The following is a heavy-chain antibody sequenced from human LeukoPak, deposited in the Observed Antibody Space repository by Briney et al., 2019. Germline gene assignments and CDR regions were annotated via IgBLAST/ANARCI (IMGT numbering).Heavy chain of an antibody. V-gene: IGHV3-7*01. CDR3: ATTVAGYPDDYFDY. CDR1: GFTVSSYW. Sequence: GGSLRLSCAASGFTVSSYWMSWVRQAPGKGLERVAHMNQDGSERYYVDSVRGRFTISRDNDKNSLYLQMNSLGAEDTAVYYCATTVAGYPDDYFDYWGQGTLVTVSS. D-gene: IGHD6-19*01. J-gene: IGHJ4*02. CDR2: MNQDGSER.